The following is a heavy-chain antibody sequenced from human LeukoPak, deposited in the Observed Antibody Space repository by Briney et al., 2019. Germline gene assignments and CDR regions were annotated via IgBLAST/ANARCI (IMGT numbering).Heavy chain of an antibody. D-gene: IGHD6-13*01. CDR1: GINFRSSG. CDR2: IQNDGRDK. J-gene: IGHJ4*02. CDR3: AREGGRAASGRFDY. V-gene: IGHV3-30*02. Sequence: GGSLTLSCAASGINFRSSGMHWLRQAPGKGLKGVTFIQNDGRDKSCAAFVQGRFTISRDNSKSTVYLHMNSVRADDTALYCCAREGGRAASGRFDYWGQGTLVTVSS.